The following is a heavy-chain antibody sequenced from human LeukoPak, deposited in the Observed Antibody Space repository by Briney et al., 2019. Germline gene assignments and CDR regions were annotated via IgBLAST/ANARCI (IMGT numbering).Heavy chain of an antibody. J-gene: IGHJ4*02. V-gene: IGHV3-53*01. CDR3: ARGDYYDSSGYYFDY. Sequence: GGSLRLSCAASGFTVSSNYMSWVRQAPGKGLEWVSVIYSGGSTYYADSVKGRFTISIDNSKNTLYLQMNSLRAEDTAVYYCARGDYYDSSGYYFDYWGQGTLVTVSS. D-gene: IGHD3-22*01. CDR1: GFTVSSNY. CDR2: IYSGGST.